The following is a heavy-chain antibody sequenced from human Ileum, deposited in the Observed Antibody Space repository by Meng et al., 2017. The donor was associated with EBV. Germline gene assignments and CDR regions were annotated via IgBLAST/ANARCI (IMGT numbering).Heavy chain of an antibody. Sequence: QVKLQGSGPGRGKPSQILSLTCPFSGGSISSSNYDWSWIRQPPGKGLEWSGHIYNSGSTYYNPSLKSRITISVDTSKNQFSLKLSPVTAADTAVYYCARGQKGYFDLWGRGTLVPSPQ. CDR2: IYNSGST. CDR3: ARGQKGYFDL. V-gene: IGHV4-30-4*01. J-gene: IGHJ2*01. CDR1: GGSISSSNYD.